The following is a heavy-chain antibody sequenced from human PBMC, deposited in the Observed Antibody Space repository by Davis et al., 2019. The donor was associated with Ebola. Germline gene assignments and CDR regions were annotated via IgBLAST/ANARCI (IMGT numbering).Heavy chain of an antibody. CDR1: GYTFTNYY. CDR2: ISPGGGTT. J-gene: IGHJ4*02. D-gene: IGHD3-22*01. CDR3: ARARNYDSSAHIY. V-gene: IGHV1-46*01. Sequence: ASVKVSCKASGYTFTNYYVHWVRQAPGQGLEWMGRISPGGGTTDHADKFQGRVTMTGETSTRTVYMELCSVSSEETAVYYGARARNYDSSAHIYWGQGTLVTVSA.